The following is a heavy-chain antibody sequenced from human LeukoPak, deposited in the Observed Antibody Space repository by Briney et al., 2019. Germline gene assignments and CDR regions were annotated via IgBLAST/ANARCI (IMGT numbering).Heavy chain of an antibody. CDR3: ARVDLGWFGGDYYYMDV. V-gene: IGHV4-59*12. CDR1: GGSISDYY. D-gene: IGHD3-10*01. J-gene: IGHJ6*03. Sequence: SETLSLTCTVSGGSISDYYWSWIRQPPGKGLEWIGYIYYSGSTNYNPSLKSRATMSVDTSKSQFSLKLSSVTVADTAVYYCARVDLGWFGGDYYYMDVWGTGTTVTVSS. CDR2: IYYSGST.